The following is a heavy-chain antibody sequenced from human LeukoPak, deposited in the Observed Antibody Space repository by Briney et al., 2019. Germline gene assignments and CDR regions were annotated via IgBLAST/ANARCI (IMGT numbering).Heavy chain of an antibody. D-gene: IGHD6-13*01. CDR3: ALGQLVLSYFDY. V-gene: IGHV1-69*04. J-gene: IGHJ4*02. CDR2: IIPILGIA. CDR1: GGTFSSYA. Sequence: SVKVSCKASGGTFSSYAISWVRQAPGQGLEWMGRIIPILGIANYAQKFQGRVTITTDKSTSTAYIELSSLRSEDTAVYYCALGQLVLSYFDYWGQGTLVTVSS.